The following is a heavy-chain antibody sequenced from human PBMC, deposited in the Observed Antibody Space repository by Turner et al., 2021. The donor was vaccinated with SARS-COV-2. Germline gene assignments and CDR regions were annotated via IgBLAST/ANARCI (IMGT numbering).Heavy chain of an antibody. CDR1: GFTFSSYA. D-gene: IGHD3-22*01. Sequence: QVQLVESGGGVVQPGRSLRLSCAASGFTFSSYAMNWVRQAPGKGLEWVAVISYDGSNKYYADSVKGRFTNSRDNSKNTLYLQMNSLRAEDTAVYYCAGIQSYDRSDYYGMDVWGQGTTVTVSS. CDR3: AGIQSYDRSDYYGMDV. J-gene: IGHJ6*02. V-gene: IGHV3-30-3*01. CDR2: ISYDGSNK.